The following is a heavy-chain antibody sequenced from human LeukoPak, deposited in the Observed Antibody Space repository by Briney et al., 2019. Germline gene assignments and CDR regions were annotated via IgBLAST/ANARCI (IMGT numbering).Heavy chain of an antibody. CDR2: ISGSGSTI. CDR1: GFTFSSYE. Sequence: GGSLRLSCTASGFTFSSYEMNWVRQAPGKGLEWVSYISGSGSTIYYADSVKGRFTISRDNAENSLYLQMNSLRAEDTAVYYCARRYCFGSGGYDPWGQGTLVTVSS. D-gene: IGHD3-10*01. J-gene: IGHJ5*02. V-gene: IGHV3-48*03. CDR3: ARRYCFGSGGYDP.